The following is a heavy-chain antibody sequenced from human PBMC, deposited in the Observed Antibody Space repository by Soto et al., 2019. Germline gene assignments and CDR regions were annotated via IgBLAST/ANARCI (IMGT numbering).Heavy chain of an antibody. CDR1: GFTFSSYG. V-gene: IGHV3-30*18. CDR3: AKERYYGSRSYPDDY. D-gene: IGHD3-10*01. CDR2: ISYDGSNK. Sequence: QVQLVESGGGVVQPGRSLRLSCAASGFTFSSYGMHWVRQAPGKGLEWVAVISYDGSNKYYADSVKGRFTISRDNSKNPLYLQMNSLRAEDTAVYYCAKERYYGSRSYPDDYWGQGTLVTVCS. J-gene: IGHJ4*02.